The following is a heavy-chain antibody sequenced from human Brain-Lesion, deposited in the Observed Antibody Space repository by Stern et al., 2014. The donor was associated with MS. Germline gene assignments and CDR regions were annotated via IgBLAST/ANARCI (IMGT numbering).Heavy chain of an antibody. CDR3: ARGNYDVLTDNGGHGFDI. CDR1: GGSISSGNYY. D-gene: IGHD3-9*01. CDR2: IYSSGST. J-gene: IGHJ3*02. Sequence: QVQLQESGPGLVKPSQTLSLTCTVSGGSISSGNYYWSWIRQPAGEGLEWIGRIYSSGSTQYNPPLKSRVTISADTCTNQLSLRLTFVTAADTAVYYCARGNYDVLTDNGGHGFDIWGQGTMVTVSS. V-gene: IGHV4-61*02.